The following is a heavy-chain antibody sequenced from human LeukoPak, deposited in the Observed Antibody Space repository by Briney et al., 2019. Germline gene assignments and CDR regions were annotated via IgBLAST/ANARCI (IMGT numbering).Heavy chain of an antibody. J-gene: IGHJ6*03. D-gene: IGHD2-15*01. CDR3: AKNGDRGAYCTGGTCYPYFYYYMDV. V-gene: IGHV3-23*01. Sequence: GTLSLSCAASGITFSSYGLSWVRQAPGKGLEWVSSISNTGGTTYYADPVKGRFTTSRYNSKNTLYLQMNSLRAEDTAIYYCAKNGDRGAYCTGGTCYPYFYYYMDVWGKGTTVTI. CDR2: ISNTGGTT. CDR1: GITFSSYG.